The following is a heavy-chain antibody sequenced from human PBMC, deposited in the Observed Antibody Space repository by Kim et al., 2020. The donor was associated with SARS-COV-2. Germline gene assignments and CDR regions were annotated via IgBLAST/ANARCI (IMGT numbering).Heavy chain of an antibody. J-gene: IGHJ4*02. V-gene: IGHV3-21*01. Sequence: GGSPRLSCAASGFTFSSYSMNWVRQAPGKGLEWVSSISSSSSYIYYADSVKGRFTISRDNAKNSLYLQMNRLRAEDTAVYYCARVLHSITMIVVDYWGQGSQVAVSS. D-gene: IGHD3-22*01. CDR1: GFTFSSYS. CDR3: ARVLHSITMIVVDY. CDR2: ISSSSSYI.